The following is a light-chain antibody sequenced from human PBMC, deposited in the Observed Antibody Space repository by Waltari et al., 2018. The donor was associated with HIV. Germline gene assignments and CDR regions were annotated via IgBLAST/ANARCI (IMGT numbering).Light chain of an antibody. CDR1: SSDVGGYQY. Sequence: QSALTQPASVSGSPGQSITISCTGTSSDVGGYQYVSWYQQHPGKAPKLMIFDVSNRPSGVSNRFSGSKSGNTASLTISGLPAEDEAHYFCSSYTSTTTLVVFGGGTKLTVL. V-gene: IGLV2-14*03. J-gene: IGLJ3*02. CDR2: DVS. CDR3: SSYTSTTTLVV.